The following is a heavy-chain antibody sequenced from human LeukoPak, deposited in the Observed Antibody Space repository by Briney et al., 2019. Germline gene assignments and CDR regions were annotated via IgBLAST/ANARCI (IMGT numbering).Heavy chain of an antibody. CDR1: GYTFTGYY. V-gene: IGHV1-2*02. J-gene: IGHJ4*02. D-gene: IGHD1-26*01. CDR2: INPNSGGT. CDR3: AKMMVSSGSYSLDDY. Sequence: ASVKVSCKASGYTFTGYYMHWVRQAPGQGLGWMGWINPNSGGTNYAQKFQGRVTMTRDTSISTAYMELSSLRSEDTAVYYCAKMMVSSGSYSLDDYWGQGTLVTVSS.